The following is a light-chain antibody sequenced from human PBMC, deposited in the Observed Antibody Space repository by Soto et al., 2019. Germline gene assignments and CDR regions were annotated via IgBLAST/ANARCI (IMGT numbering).Light chain of an antibody. CDR1: QSVNSN. CDR2: GIS. CDR3: QQYSKSTIT. V-gene: IGKV3-15*01. J-gene: IGKJ5*01. Sequence: ELVLTQCPAILYVSPGESTTLSCRASQSVNSNYLAWYQQHPGQPPRLLIYGISTRATGIPARLSGSGSGTEFSITISSLQSEDFAVYYCQQYSKSTITFGHGTRLEIK.